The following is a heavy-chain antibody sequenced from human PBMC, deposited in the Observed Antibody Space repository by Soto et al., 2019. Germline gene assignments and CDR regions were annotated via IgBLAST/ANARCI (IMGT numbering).Heavy chain of an antibody. D-gene: IGHD3-10*01. CDR1: GDTFNFYP. CDR3: ASSYGSGYRAFDY. CDR2: VNPIVSMS. J-gene: IGHJ4*02. V-gene: IGHV1-69*02. Sequence: QVQLVQSGAEVKRPGSSVKVSCKASGDTFNFYPINWVRQAPALGLEWMGRVNPIVSMSNYAQKFQSRVTMTADKSTSTAYVELSSLRSEDTAIYYCASSYGSGYRAFDYWGQGALVTVSS.